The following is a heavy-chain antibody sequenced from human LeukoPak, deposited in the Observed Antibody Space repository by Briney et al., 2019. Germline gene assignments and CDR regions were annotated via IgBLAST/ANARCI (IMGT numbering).Heavy chain of an antibody. CDR2: ISDIGSI. J-gene: IGHJ6*02. V-gene: IGHV4-59*12. CDR3: ARDAHQYCSGGSCYSWLRYYYGMDV. Sequence: SETLSLTCTVSGGSISSYYWSWIRQPPGKGLEWIAYISDIGSINYNPSLKSRVTISLDTSKNQFSLKLSSVTAADTAVYYCARDAHQYCSGGSCYSWLRYYYGMDVWGQGTTVTVSS. D-gene: IGHD2-15*01. CDR1: GGSISSYY.